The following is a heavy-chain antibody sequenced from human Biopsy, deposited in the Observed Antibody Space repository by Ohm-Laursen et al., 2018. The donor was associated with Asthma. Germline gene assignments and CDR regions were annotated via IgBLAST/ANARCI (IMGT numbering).Heavy chain of an antibody. D-gene: IGHD5-18*01. CDR3: ERGGQLWPTQFDY. CDR2: ISGSSIII. Sequence: SLRLSCAASGFNFGNYAMAWVRQAPGKGLEWVSTISGSSIIIHYGGSVKGRFTISRDNSKNTMYLVMNSLRPEDTAVYYCERGGQLWPTQFDYWGQGTLVTVSS. CDR1: GFNFGNYA. V-gene: IGHV3-23*01. J-gene: IGHJ4*02.